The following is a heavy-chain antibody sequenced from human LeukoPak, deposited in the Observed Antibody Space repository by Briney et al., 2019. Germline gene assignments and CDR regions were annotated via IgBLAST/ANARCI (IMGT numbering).Heavy chain of an antibody. CDR2: IIPIFGTA. CDR1: GGTFSSYA. Sequence: SVKVSCKASGGTFSSYAISWVRQAPGQGLEWMGGIIPIFGTANYAQKFQGRVTITAGESTSTAYMELSRLRSDDTALYYCARVSASIAAAFDYWGQGTLVSVSS. V-gene: IGHV1-69*13. CDR3: ARVSASIAAAFDY. J-gene: IGHJ4*02. D-gene: IGHD6-25*01.